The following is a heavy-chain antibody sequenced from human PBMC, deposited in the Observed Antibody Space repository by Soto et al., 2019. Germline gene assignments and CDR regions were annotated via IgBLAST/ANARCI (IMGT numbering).Heavy chain of an antibody. CDR2: IYYSGST. V-gene: IGHV4-39*01. D-gene: IGHD2-21*01. CDR3: ARGGAVAPTWLGY. Sequence: QLQLQESGPGLVKPSETLSLTCTVSGGSISSSSYYWGWIRQPPGKGLEWIGSIYYSGSTYYNPSLKSRVTISVDTSKNQFSLKLSSVTAADTAVYYCARGGAVAPTWLGYWGQGTLVTVSS. J-gene: IGHJ4*02. CDR1: GGSISSSSYY.